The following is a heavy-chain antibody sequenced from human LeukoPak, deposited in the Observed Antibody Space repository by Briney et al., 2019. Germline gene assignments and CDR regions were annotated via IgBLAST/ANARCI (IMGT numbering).Heavy chain of an antibody. J-gene: IGHJ4*02. CDR2: ISATGNT. CDR3: TRKQWVEYYFDS. Sequence: SETLSLTCTVSGDSITNDNHYWRWIRQPAGKGLEWIGRISATGNTNYNPSLKSRFTISADTSKNQFSLRLSSVTAADTAVYYCTRKQWVEYYFDSWGQGTLVTVSS. CDR1: GDSITNDNHY. D-gene: IGHD6-19*01. V-gene: IGHV4-61*02.